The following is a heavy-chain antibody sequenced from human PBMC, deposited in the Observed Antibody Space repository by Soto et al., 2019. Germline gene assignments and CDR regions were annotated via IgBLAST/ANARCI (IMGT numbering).Heavy chain of an antibody. D-gene: IGHD6-19*01. CDR3: ARPYSSGWSCGFDI. J-gene: IGHJ3*02. V-gene: IGHV3-30-3*01. Sequence: QVQLVESGGGVVQSGRSLRLSCAASGFTFGTYTMHWVRQAPGKGLEWVAVISYDGGNKYYADSVKGRFTISRDNSKNTLYLQMDSLRAEDTAMYYCARPYSSGWSCGFDIWGQGTMVTVSS. CDR2: ISYDGGNK. CDR1: GFTFGTYT.